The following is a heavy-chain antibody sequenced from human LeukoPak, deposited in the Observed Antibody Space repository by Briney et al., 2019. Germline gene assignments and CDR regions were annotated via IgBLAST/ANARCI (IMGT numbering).Heavy chain of an antibody. CDR1: GFTFTDYA. CDR3: AREYYSGNYYVFDY. J-gene: IGHJ4*02. V-gene: IGHV3-30-3*01. D-gene: IGHD1-26*01. CDR2: ISYDGDHK. Sequence: GGSLRLSCAASGFTFTDYAIHWVRQAPGKGLEWVAVISYDGDHKYYPDSVKGRFTISRDNSKITVYLQMNSLRVEDTAVYFCAREYYSGNYYVFDYWGQGTLVTVSS.